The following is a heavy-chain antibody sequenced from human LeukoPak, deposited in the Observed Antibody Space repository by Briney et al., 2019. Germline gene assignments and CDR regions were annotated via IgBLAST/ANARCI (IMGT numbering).Heavy chain of an antibody. CDR1: GGSISSYY. J-gene: IGHJ5*02. CDR3: ARGHDFGTWFDP. D-gene: IGHD3-3*01. CDR2: IYYSGST. V-gene: IGHV4-59*01. Sequence: PSETLSLTCTVSGGSISSYYWSWIRQPLGKGLEWIGYIYYSGSTNYNPSLKSRVTISVDTSKNQFSLKLSSVTAADTAVYYCARGHDFGTWFDPWGQGTLVTVSS.